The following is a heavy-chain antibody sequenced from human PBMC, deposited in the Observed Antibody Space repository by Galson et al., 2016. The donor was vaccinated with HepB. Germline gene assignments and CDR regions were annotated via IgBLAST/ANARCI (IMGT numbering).Heavy chain of an antibody. J-gene: IGHJ4*02. V-gene: IGHV1-69*13. CDR3: ARGGPPNQALFFPAPLRT. D-gene: IGHD1-14*01. CDR2: IIPVSHTT. Sequence: SVKVSCKASGGTFSNFRIDWVRQAPGQGLEWMGGIIPVSHTTNYAQSFQVRVTITADESTTAPYLEVSSLKSESTAVYFCARGGPPNQALFFPAPLRTWGQGTLVTVSS. CDR1: GGTFSNFR.